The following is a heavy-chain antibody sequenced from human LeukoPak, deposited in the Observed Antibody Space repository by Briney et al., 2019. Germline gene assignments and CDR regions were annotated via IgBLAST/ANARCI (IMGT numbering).Heavy chain of an antibody. D-gene: IGHD2-2*01. V-gene: IGHV4-59*01. J-gene: IGHJ3*02. CDR3: ASYTTSRYCSSTSCYRAFDI. CDR2: IYYSGST. Sequence: SETLSLTCTVSGGSISGYYWSWIRQPPGKGLEWIGYIYYSGSTNYNPSLKSRVTISVDTSKNQFSLKLSSVTAADTAVYYCASYTTSRYCSSTSCYRAFDIWGQGTMVTVSS. CDR1: GGSISGYY.